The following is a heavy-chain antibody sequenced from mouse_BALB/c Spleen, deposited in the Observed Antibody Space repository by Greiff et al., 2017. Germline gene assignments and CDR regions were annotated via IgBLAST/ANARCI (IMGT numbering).Heavy chain of an antibody. CDR1: GFTFSDYG. CDR2: ISNLAYSI. CDR3: ARGGTNYYGSSYVDWYFDV. J-gene: IGHJ1*01. D-gene: IGHD1-1*01. V-gene: IGHV5-15*02. Sequence: EVKLMESGGGLVQPGGSRKLSCAASGFTFSDYGMAWVRQAPGKGPEWVAFISNLAYSIYYADTVTGRFTISRENAKNTLYLEMSSLRSEDTAMYYCARGGTNYYGSSYVDWYFDVWGAGTTVTVSS.